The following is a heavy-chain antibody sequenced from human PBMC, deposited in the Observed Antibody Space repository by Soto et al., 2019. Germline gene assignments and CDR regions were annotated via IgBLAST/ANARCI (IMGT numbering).Heavy chain of an antibody. J-gene: IGHJ4*02. CDR3: AKDPDYDDYYFDY. CDR2: ISGSGGST. Sequence: GGSLRLSCAASGFTFSSYAMSWVRQAPGKGLEWVSAISGSGGSTYYADSVKGRFTISSDNTKNTQNLQMNSLRAEDTAVYYCAKDPDYDDYYFDYWGQGTLVTVSS. D-gene: IGHD4-17*01. V-gene: IGHV3-23*01. CDR1: GFTFSSYA.